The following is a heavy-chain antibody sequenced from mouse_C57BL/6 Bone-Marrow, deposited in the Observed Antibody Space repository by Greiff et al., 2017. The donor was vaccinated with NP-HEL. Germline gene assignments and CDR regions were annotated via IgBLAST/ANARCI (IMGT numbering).Heavy chain of an antibody. CDR1: GFTFSSYT. V-gene: IGHV5-9*01. Sequence: DVQLVESGGGLVKPGGSLKLSCAASGFTFSSYTMSWVRQTPEKRLEWVATISGGSGNTYYPDSVKGRFTISRDNAKNTLYLQMSSLRSEDTALYYCASPWFAYWGQGTLVTVSA. CDR2: ISGGSGNT. J-gene: IGHJ3*01. CDR3: ASPWFAY.